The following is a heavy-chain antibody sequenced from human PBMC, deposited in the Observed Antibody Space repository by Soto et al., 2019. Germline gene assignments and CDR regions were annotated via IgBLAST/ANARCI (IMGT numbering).Heavy chain of an antibody. CDR3: AREGWRTVTTDAGDHYHYDGMDV. Sequence: EVQLLESGGGLEQPGGSLRLSCAVSGFTFSSFAVTWVRQAPGKGLEWVSGISGDGISTYYTDSVKGRFTISRDNSKNTLYLQMNSLRVEDTAVYCCAREGWRTVTTDAGDHYHYDGMDVWGQGTTVTVSS. CDR1: GFTFSSFA. CDR2: ISGDGIST. V-gene: IGHV3-23*01. D-gene: IGHD4-17*01. J-gene: IGHJ6*02.